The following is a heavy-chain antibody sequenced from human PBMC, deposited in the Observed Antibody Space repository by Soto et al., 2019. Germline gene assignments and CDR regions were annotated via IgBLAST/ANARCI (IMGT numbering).Heavy chain of an antibody. V-gene: IGHV1-8*01. Sequence: QVQLVQSGAEVKKPGASVKVSCKASGYTFTSYDINWVRQATGQGLEWMGWMNPNSGNTGYAKKFQGRVTMTRNTSISTAYMELSSLRSEDTAVYYCARGRRVAGDDHFDYWGQGTLVTVSS. J-gene: IGHJ4*02. CDR2: MNPNSGNT. D-gene: IGHD6-19*01. CDR1: GYTFTSYD. CDR3: ARGRRVAGDDHFDY.